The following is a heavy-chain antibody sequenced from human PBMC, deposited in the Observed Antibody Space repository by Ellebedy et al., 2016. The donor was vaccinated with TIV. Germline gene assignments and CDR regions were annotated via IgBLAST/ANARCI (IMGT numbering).Heavy chain of an antibody. V-gene: IGHV1-18*01. CDR2: ISAYSGNT. Sequence: ASVKVSCKASGGTFSSYAISWVRQAPGQGLEWMGWISAYSGNTNYAQKFQGRVTLTTDTSTSTAFMEVRSLRSDETAVYYCARDMGSIAARHGTDVWGQGTTVTVSS. CDR1: GGTFSSYA. J-gene: IGHJ6*02. D-gene: IGHD6-6*01. CDR3: ARDMGSIAARHGTDV.